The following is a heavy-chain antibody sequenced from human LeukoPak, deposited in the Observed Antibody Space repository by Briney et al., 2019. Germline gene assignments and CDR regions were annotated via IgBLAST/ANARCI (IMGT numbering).Heavy chain of an antibody. CDR2: IYYSGST. CDR3: ARLPNSGSYLGHLDI. Sequence: SETLSLTCTVSGGSISSNSYYWGWIRQPPGKGLDWIGSIYYSGSTYYNPSLKSRVTISVDTSKNQFSLKLSSVTAADTAMYYCARLPNSGSYLGHLDIWGQGTMVTVSP. J-gene: IGHJ3*02. D-gene: IGHD1-26*01. CDR1: GGSISSNSYY. V-gene: IGHV4-39*01.